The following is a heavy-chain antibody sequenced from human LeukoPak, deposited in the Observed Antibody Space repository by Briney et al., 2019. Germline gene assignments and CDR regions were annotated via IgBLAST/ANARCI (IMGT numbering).Heavy chain of an antibody. CDR1: GYTFTNYG. CDR3: ARLYYYDSSGDY. V-gene: IGHV1-69*04. D-gene: IGHD3-22*01. Sequence: ASVKVSCKASGYTFTNYGISWVRQATGQGLEWMGRIIPILGIANYAQKFQGRVTITADKSTSTAYMELSSLRSEDTAVYYCARLYYYDSSGDYWGQGTLVTVSS. CDR2: IIPILGIA. J-gene: IGHJ4*02.